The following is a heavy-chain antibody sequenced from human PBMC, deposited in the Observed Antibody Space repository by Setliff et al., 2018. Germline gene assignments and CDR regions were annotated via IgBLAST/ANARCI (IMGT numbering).Heavy chain of an antibody. J-gene: IGHJ4*02. CDR2: ISTGRYFV. V-gene: IGHV3-21*01. CDR3: AREKNYDSSGYYYGGLDY. Sequence: GESLKISCAASGFTFSSYNMNWVRQAPGKGLEWVSSISTGRYFVYYADSVKGRFTISRDNAKNSLYLQMNSLRAEDTAVYYCAREKNYDSSGYYYGGLDYWGQGTLVTVSS. D-gene: IGHD3-22*01. CDR1: GFTFSSYN.